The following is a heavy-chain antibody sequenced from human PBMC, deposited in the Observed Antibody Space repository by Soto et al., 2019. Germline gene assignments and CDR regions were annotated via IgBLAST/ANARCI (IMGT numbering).Heavy chain of an antibody. V-gene: IGHV3-64D*08. CDR2: ISSNGGST. Sequence: GGSLRLSCSASGFTFSSYAMHWVRQAPGKGLEYVSAISSNGGSTYYADSVKGRFTISRDNSKNTLYLQMSSLRAEDTAVYYCVKGSTAARGYFDYWGQGTLVTVSS. CDR3: VKGSTAARGYFDY. CDR1: GFTFSSYA. D-gene: IGHD2-2*01. J-gene: IGHJ4*02.